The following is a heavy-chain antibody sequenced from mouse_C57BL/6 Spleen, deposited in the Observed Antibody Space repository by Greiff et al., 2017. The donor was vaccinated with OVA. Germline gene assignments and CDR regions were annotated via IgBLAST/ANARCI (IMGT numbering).Heavy chain of an antibody. CDR2: IDPETGGT. D-gene: IGHD1-1*01. Sequence: VKLQESGAELVRPGASVTLSCKASGYTFTDYEMHWVKQTPVHGLEWIGAIDPETGGTAYNQKFKGKAILTADKSSSTAYMELRSLTSEDSAVYYCTRIGVVAPYWYFDVWGTGTTVTVSS. CDR3: TRIGVVAPYWYFDV. J-gene: IGHJ1*03. CDR1: GYTFTDYE. V-gene: IGHV1-15*01.